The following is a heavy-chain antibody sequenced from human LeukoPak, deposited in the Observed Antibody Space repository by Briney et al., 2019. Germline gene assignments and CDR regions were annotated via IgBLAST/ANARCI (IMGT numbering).Heavy chain of an antibody. D-gene: IGHD2-15*01. CDR2: INPDSGGT. V-gene: IGHV1-2*02. J-gene: IGHJ5*02. CDR3: ARDRLRVAATNSHH. CDR1: GYTFTGYY. Sequence: ASVKVSCKASGYTFTGYYIHWVRQAPGQGLEWMGWINPDSGGTTYAQKFHGRLTMTRDTSISTAYMELSGLRSGDTAIYYCARDRLRVAATNSHHWGQGTLVTVSS.